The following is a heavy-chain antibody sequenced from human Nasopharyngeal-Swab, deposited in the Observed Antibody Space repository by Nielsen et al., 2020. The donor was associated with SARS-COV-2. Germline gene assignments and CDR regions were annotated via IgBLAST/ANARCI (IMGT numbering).Heavy chain of an antibody. CDR2: ISGSGGST. CDR1: GFTFSTYA. J-gene: IGHJ4*02. CDR3: TRGLTGHIVQWNPSPY. V-gene: IGHV3-23*01. Sequence: GGSLRLSCAASGFTFSTYAMYWVRQPPAKGLEWVSIISGSGGSTYYADSVKGRFTISRDDSKNTLYLQMNSLRAEDTAVYFCTRGLTGHIVQWNPSPYWGQGTLVTVSS. D-gene: IGHD3-16*02.